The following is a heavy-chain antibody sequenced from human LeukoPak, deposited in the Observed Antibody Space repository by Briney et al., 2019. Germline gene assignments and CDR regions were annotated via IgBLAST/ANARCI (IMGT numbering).Heavy chain of an antibody. CDR2: INNSGST. J-gene: IGHJ4*02. CDR3: ARGSTTWSIFGVDPLLDY. D-gene: IGHD3-3*01. Sequence: SETLSLTCAVYGGSFSGYYWSWIRQPPGKGLEWIGEINNSGSTNYNPYLKSRVTISVDTSKNQSSLTLRSVTAADTAVYYCARGSTTWSIFGVDPLLDYWGQGTLVTVSS. V-gene: IGHV4-34*01. CDR1: GGSFSGYY.